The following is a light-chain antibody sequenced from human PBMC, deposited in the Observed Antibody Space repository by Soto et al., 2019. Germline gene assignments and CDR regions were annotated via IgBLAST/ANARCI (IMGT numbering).Light chain of an antibody. J-gene: IGLJ1*01. CDR1: RSEMGGLAT. CDR3: CSYTRTSNHYF. V-gene: IGLV2-14*01. Sequence: QSVLTQPAAVSWSPGQSIGSSCTGRRSEMGGLATVSPYHPPPGNPPTLMIYEARYRPSGVSNRFPGSKSRNAASLTISGLQAEDDALYYCCSYTRTSNHYFFGSGTK. CDR2: EAR.